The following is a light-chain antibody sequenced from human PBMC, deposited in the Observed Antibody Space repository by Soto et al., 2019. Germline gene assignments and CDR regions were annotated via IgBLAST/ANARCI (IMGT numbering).Light chain of an antibody. V-gene: IGKV1-5*03. CDR2: KAS. CDR1: QSISSW. Sequence: DIQMTQSPSTLSASVGDRVTITCRASQSISSWLAWYQQKPGKAPKLLIYKASSLESGVPSRFSGSGSGTEFTLTISSLQPDDFAAYYCQQYNSYSLTFGGGTKVEIK. CDR3: QQYNSYSLT. J-gene: IGKJ4*01.